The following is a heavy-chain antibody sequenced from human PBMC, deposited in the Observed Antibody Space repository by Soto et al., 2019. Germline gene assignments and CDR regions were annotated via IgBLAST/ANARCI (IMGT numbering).Heavy chain of an antibody. Sequence: SVKVSCKASGGTFSTHAIIWVRQAPGHGLEWMGGIIPISGTTYYTQKFQGRVTITADEPTSTAFMELSSLKSDDTAVFYCARGYCSGGNCYSGLDVWGQGTMVTVSS. J-gene: IGHJ6*02. CDR3: ARGYCSGGNCYSGLDV. D-gene: IGHD2-15*01. V-gene: IGHV1-69*13. CDR2: IIPISGTT. CDR1: GGTFSTHA.